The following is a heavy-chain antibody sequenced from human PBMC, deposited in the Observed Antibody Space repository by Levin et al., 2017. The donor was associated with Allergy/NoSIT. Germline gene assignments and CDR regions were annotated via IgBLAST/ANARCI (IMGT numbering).Heavy chain of an antibody. CDR3: AKDWYRYCSGGSCFIFDY. Sequence: GESLKISCAASGFTFSSYGMHWVRQAPGKGLEWVAVISYDGSNKYYADSVKGRFTISRDNSKKTLYLQMNSLRAEDTAVYYCAKDWYRYCSGGSCFIFDYWGQGTLVTVSS. D-gene: IGHD2-15*01. J-gene: IGHJ4*02. CDR1: GFTFSSYG. V-gene: IGHV3-30*18. CDR2: ISYDGSNK.